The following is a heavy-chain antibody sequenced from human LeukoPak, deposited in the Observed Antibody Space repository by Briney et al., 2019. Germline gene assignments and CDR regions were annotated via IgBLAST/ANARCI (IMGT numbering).Heavy chain of an antibody. J-gene: IGHJ4*02. CDR1: GFTFSKDW. D-gene: IGHD2-15*01. V-gene: IGHV3-15*01. CDR3: TTDLGYCSGGSCYGDY. Sequence: TGGSLRLSCAASGFTFSKDWMSWVRQAPGKGLEWVGRIKSKTDGGTTDYAAPVKGRFTISRNDSKNTLYLQMNSLKTEDTAVYYCTTDLGYCSGGSCYGDYWGQGTLVTVSS. CDR2: IKSKTDGGTT.